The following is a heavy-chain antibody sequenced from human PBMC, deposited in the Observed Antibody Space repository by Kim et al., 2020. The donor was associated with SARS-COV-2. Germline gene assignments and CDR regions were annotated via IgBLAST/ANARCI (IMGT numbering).Heavy chain of an antibody. Sequence: GYTKYADSVKGRFTISRGNRKNSLYLEMNSLRTEDTDLYFCTKEKCRYFDFWGRGTLVTVSS. CDR3: TKEKCRYFDF. CDR2: GYT. V-gene: IGHV3-43*01. J-gene: IGHJ2*01.